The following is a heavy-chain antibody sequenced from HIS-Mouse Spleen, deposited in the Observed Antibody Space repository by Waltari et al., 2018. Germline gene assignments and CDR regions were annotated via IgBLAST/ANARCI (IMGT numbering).Heavy chain of an antibody. J-gene: IGHJ6*02. CDR2: MNPNSGNT. CDR3: ARGSSSGSYWYYYYGMDV. CDR1: GYTFTSYD. V-gene: IGHV1-8*01. Sequence: QVQLVQSGAEVKKPGASVKVSCQASGYTFTSYDINGVRQATGQGLEWMGWMNPNSGNTGYSQKFQGRVTMTRNTSISTAYMELSSLRSEDTAVYYCARGSSSGSYWYYYYGMDVWGQGTTVTVSS. D-gene: IGHD1-26*01.